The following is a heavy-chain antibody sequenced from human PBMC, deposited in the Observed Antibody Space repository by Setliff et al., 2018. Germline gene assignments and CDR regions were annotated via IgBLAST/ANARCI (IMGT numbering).Heavy chain of an antibody. Sequence: SETLSLTCAVYGGSFSDYYWSWIRQSPGKGLEWIGEINHSGSTNYNPSLKSRVTISVDTSKNQFSLKLSSVTAADTAVYYCARHWDFCGGDCPHSSIDYWGQGTLVTVSS. J-gene: IGHJ4*02. D-gene: IGHD2-21*02. CDR1: GGSFSDYY. CDR3: ARHWDFCGGDCPHSSIDY. CDR2: INHSGST. V-gene: IGHV4-34*01.